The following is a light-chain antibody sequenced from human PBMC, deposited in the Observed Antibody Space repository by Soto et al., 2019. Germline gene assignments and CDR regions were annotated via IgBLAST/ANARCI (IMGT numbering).Light chain of an antibody. CDR3: SSYTSSSNRV. Sequence: QSALTQPASVSGSPGQAITISCTGTSSDVGGYNYVSWYQQHPGKAPKLMIYDVSNRPSGVSNRFSGSKSGNTASLTISGLQAEEEADYSCSSYTSSSNRVFGGGTKLTVL. CDR2: DVS. CDR1: SSDVGGYNY. J-gene: IGLJ2*01. V-gene: IGLV2-14*01.